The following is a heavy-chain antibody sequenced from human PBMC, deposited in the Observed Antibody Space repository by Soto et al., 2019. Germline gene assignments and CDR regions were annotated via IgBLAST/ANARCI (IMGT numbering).Heavy chain of an antibody. J-gene: IGHJ6*02. CDR1: GGPYNGFA. D-gene: IGHD3-10*01. CDR2: IIPVFGTA. CDR3: ARFLGGAGSYYDGQNYNYYNGMDV. V-gene: IGHV1-69*13. Sequence: SVKVSCKXSGGPYNGFAISWVRQAPGQGLEWIGGIIPVFGTATYAQKFKGRVTITAEESTSTAYMELSSLTSEDTAVYYCARFLGGAGSYYDGQNYNYYNGMDVWGQGTTVTVSS.